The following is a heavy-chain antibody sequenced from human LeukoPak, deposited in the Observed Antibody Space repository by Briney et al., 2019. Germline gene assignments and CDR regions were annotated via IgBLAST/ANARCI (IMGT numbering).Heavy chain of an antibody. CDR3: ARVTSMTAFDI. Sequence: PSETLSLTCAVSGGSISSGSYSWSWIRQPPGKGLEWIGYIYPRGSTYYNPSLKSRVILSLDKSANQFSLNLSSVTAADTAVYYCARVTSMTAFDIWGQGTMVTVSS. CDR1: GGSISSGSYS. CDR2: IYPRGST. V-gene: IGHV4-30-2*01. D-gene: IGHD2-21*02. J-gene: IGHJ3*02.